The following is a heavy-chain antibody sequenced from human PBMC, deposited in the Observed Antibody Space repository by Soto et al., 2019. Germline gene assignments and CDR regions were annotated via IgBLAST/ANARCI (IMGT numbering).Heavy chain of an antibody. CDR1: GYTFTSYA. D-gene: IGHD2-15*01. V-gene: IGHV1-3*01. J-gene: IGHJ4*02. CDR3: ARGGIVVVVAAMDY. CDR2: INAGNGNT. Sequence: ASVKVSCKASGYTFTSYAMHWVRQAPGQRLEWMGWINAGNGNTKYSQKFQGRVTITRDTSASTAYMELSSLRSEDTAVYYCARGGIVVVVAAMDYWGQGTLVTVSS.